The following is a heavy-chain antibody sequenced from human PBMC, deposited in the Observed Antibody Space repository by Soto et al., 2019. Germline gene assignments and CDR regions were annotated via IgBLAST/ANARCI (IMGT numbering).Heavy chain of an antibody. CDR2: INSDGSST. CDR1: GFTFTNYW. J-gene: IGHJ4*02. CDR3: VRGSTRDY. Sequence: PGGSLRLSCAASGFTFTNYWMHWVRQAPEKGLVWVSRINSDGSSTSYADSVKGRFTISRDNAKNTLYLHMNSLRDEDTALYYCVRGSTRDYWGQGTLVTVSS. V-gene: IGHV3-74*01.